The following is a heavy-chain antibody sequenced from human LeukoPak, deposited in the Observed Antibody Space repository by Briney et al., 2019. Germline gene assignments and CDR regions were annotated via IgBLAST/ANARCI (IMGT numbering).Heavy chain of an antibody. CDR3: ARDGSSWPGDDTFDI. CDR1: GGSISSSSYY. Sequence: PSETLSLTCTVSGGSISSSSYYWGWIRQPPGKGLEWIGEINHSGSTNYNPSLKSRVTISVDTSKNQFSLKLSSVTAADTAVYYCARDGSSWPGDDTFDIWGQGTMVTVSS. D-gene: IGHD6-13*01. V-gene: IGHV4-39*07. CDR2: INHSGST. J-gene: IGHJ3*02.